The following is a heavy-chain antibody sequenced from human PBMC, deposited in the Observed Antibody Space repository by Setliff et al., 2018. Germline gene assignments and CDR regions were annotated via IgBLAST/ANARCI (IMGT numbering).Heavy chain of an antibody. V-gene: IGHV4-39*02. Sequence: SSETLSLTCTVSGASINSGVYYWAWIRQPPGKGLEWIGRIYYGGTTYYNSSLKSRVTITVDTSKNHFSLRLNSVTAADTAVYYCARTGTYRYFDYWGRGTLVTVSS. D-gene: IGHD1-1*01. CDR2: IYYGGTT. J-gene: IGHJ4*02. CDR3: ARTGTYRYFDY. CDR1: GASINSGVYY.